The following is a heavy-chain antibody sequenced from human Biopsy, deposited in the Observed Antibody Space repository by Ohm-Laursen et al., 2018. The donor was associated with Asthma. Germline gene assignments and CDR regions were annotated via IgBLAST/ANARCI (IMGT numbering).Heavy chain of an antibody. D-gene: IGHD1-14*01. CDR2: IDWEEDK. CDR3: TRHNDY. V-gene: IGHV2-70*04. J-gene: IGHJ4*02. Sequence: PTQTLTLTCSFSGFSLSSSGANVHWIRQPPGKALEWLARIDWEEDKFYSPSLRTRLTISKGSSEDQVVLTMTNMGPVDTATYYCTRHNDYWGPGILVTVSS. CDR1: GFSLSSSGAN.